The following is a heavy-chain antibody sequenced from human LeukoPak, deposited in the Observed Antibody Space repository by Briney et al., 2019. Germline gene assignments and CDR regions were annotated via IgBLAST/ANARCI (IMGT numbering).Heavy chain of an antibody. CDR3: ARSSYSSSSSV. CDR1: GFTFSGVW. V-gene: IGHV3-7*03. D-gene: IGHD6-6*01. CDR2: INPDGSEG. J-gene: IGHJ3*01. Sequence: GGSLRLSCAVSGFTFSGVWMSWSRQAPGKGLEWVASINPDGSEGYYADVVKGRFTISRDNAKNSLYLQINSLRAEDTAVYYCARSSYSSSSSVWGQGTMVTVSS.